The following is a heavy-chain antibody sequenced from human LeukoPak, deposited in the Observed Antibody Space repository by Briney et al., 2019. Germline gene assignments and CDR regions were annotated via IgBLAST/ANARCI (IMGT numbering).Heavy chain of an antibody. D-gene: IGHD5-12*01. CDR3: ARGGGYASPIGY. CDR2: IYHSGST. V-gene: IGHV4-59*01. J-gene: IGHJ4*02. Sequence: PSETLSLTCTLSGGSISTYYWSWIRQPPGKGLEWIGYIYHSGSTNYNPSLKSRVTLSVDTSKNQFSLKLSSVTAADTAVYYCARGGGYASPIGYWGQGAPVTVSS. CDR1: GGSISTYY.